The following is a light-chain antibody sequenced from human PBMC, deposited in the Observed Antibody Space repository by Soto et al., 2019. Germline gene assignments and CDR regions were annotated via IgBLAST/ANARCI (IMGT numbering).Light chain of an antibody. CDR3: SSPTDSNTLV. V-gene: IGLV2-14*01. CDR2: EVS. CDR1: SSDVGGYNY. Sequence: QSVLTQPASVSASPGQSSTISCTGTSSDVGGYNYVSWFQHHPGKAPKLMIFEVSSRPSEVSNRFSGSKSGNTASLTISGVQAADEADYYCSSPTDSNTLVFGGGTKLTVL. J-gene: IGLJ2*01.